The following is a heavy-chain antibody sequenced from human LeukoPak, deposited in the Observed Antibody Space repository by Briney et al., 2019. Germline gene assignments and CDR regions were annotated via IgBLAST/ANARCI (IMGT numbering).Heavy chain of an antibody. D-gene: IGHD6-6*01. V-gene: IGHV1-69*05. Sequence: GAAVKVSCRASGGTFSSYAISWVRQAPGQGLEWMGRIIPIFGTANYAQKFQGRVTITTDESTSTAYMELSSLRSEDTAVYYCARVVYSSSSGGGYYYMDVWGKGTTVTVSS. J-gene: IGHJ6*03. CDR3: ARVVYSSSSGGGYYYMDV. CDR1: GGTFSSYA. CDR2: IIPIFGTA.